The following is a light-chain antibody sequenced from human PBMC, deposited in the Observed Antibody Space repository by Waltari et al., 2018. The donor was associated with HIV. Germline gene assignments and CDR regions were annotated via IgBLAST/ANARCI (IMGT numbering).Light chain of an antibody. CDR3: ATLDDSLNGPI. J-gene: IGLJ2*01. CDR2: SNN. CDR1: SSNIGSNG. Sequence: QSVLTQSPSASGTPGQRVTISCSGGSSNIGSNGVDWYQQFPGTAPKLLIYSNNQRPSGVPDRFSGSKSGTSASLAISGLQSEDEATYDCATLDDSLNGPIFGGGTRLTVL. V-gene: IGLV1-44*01.